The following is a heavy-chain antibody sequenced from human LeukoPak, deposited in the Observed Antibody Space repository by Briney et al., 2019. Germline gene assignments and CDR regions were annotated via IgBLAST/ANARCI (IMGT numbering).Heavy chain of an antibody. CDR3: AKVARRTSGWYFFDY. CDR1: GFAFSSQA. D-gene: IGHD6-19*01. V-gene: IGHV3-23*01. CDR2: ISYSGSIT. Sequence: GGSLRLSCAASGFAFSSQAMGWVRQAPGKGLEWVSVISYSGSITYYADSVKGRFTISRDNSKNTLFLQMNSLRAEDTAVYYCAKVARRTSGWYFFDYWGQGTLVTVSS. J-gene: IGHJ4*02.